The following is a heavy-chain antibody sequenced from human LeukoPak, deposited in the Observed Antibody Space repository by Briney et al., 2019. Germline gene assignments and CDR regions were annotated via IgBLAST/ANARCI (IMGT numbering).Heavy chain of an antibody. CDR3: ARGPWFQGVNYFDY. CDR1: GYTFTSYA. Sequence: EASVKVSCKASGYTFTSYAMHWVRQAPGQRLEWMGWINAGNGNTKYSQEFQGRVTITRDTSASTAYMELSSLRSEDMAVYYCARGPWFQGVNYFDYWGQGTLVTVSS. J-gene: IGHJ4*02. V-gene: IGHV1-3*03. CDR2: INAGNGNT. D-gene: IGHD3-10*01.